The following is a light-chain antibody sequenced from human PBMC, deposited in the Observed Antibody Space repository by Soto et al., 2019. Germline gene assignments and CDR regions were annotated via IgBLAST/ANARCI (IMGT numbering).Light chain of an antibody. CDR2: DAS. CDR1: QSFSSY. Sequence: EIVLTQSPATLSLSPGESATLSCRASQSFSSYLAWYQQNPGQAPRLLIYDASKRATGIPARFSGRGSGTDFTLTISSLEPEDFAVYYCQQRSNWPPVITFGQGTRLEIK. CDR3: QQRSNWPPVIT. V-gene: IGKV3-11*01. J-gene: IGKJ5*01.